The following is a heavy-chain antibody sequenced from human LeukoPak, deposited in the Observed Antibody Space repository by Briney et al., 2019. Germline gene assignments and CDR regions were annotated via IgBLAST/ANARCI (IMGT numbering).Heavy chain of an antibody. Sequence: ASVKVSCKASGGTFSSYAISWVRQAPGQGLEWMGGIIPIFGTANYAQKFQGRVTITADKSTSTAYMELSSLRSEDTAVYYCARESLGAAAAGAFDYWGQGTLVTVSS. D-gene: IGHD6-13*01. CDR1: GGTFSSYA. J-gene: IGHJ4*02. V-gene: IGHV1-69*06. CDR2: IIPIFGTA. CDR3: ARESLGAAAAGAFDY.